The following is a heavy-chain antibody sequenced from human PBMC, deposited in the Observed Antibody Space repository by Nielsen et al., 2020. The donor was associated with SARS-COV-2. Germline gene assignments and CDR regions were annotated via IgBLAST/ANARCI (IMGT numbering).Heavy chain of an antibody. CDR1: GYSFTSYW. V-gene: IGHV5-51*01. J-gene: IGHJ4*02. CDR2: IYPGDSDT. D-gene: IGHD3-10*01. CDR3: ARRGYYYGSGSYDY. Sequence: KVSCKGSGYSFTSYWINWVRQMPGKGLEWMGIIYPGDSDTRYSPSFQGQVTISADKSISTAYLQWSSLKASDTAMYYCARRGYYYGSGSYDYWGQGTLVTVSS.